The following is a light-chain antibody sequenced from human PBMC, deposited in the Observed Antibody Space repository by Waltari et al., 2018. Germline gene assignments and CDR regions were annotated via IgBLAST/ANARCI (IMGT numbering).Light chain of an antibody. Sequence: QSALTQPASVSGSLGPSITLYCTGTSSNVGAYTCVSWYQQQPGRAPRVIIFDVNDRPSGVSRRFSASKSGNTASLTISGLQAEDEADYYCSSHTTAKTYVFGTGTRVTVL. CDR2: DVN. CDR1: SSNVGAYTC. V-gene: IGLV2-14*03. J-gene: IGLJ1*01. CDR3: SSHTTAKTYV.